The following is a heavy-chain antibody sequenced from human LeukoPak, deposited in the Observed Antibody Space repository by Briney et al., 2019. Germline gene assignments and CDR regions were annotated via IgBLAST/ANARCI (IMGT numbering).Heavy chain of an antibody. D-gene: IGHD1-26*01. CDR3: ARDGDLLAYYYYMDV. V-gene: IGHV1-69*06. J-gene: IGHJ6*03. CDR1: GGTFSSYA. Sequence: GASVKVSCKASGGTFSSYAISWVRQAPGQGLEWMGGIIPIFGTANYAQKFQGRVTITADKSTSTAYMELSSLRSEDTAVYYCARDGDLLAYYYYMDVWGKGTTVTVSS. CDR2: IIPIFGTA.